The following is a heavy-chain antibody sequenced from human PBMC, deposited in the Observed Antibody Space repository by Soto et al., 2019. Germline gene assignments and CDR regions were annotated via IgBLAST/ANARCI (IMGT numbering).Heavy chain of an antibody. CDR2: MNPNSGNT. J-gene: IGHJ5*02. D-gene: IGHD3-3*01. Sequence: QVQLVQSGAEVKKPGASVKVSCKASGYTFTSYDINWVRQATGQGLEWMGWMNPNSGNTGYAQKFQGRVTMTRNTSISTAYMELSSLRSEDTAVYDCARRRNYDFWSGYYTRFDPWGQGTLVTVSS. V-gene: IGHV1-8*01. CDR1: GYTFTSYD. CDR3: ARRRNYDFWSGYYTRFDP.